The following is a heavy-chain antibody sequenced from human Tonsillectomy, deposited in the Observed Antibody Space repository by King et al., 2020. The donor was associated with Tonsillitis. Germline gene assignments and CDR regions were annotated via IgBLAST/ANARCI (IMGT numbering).Heavy chain of an antibody. Sequence: VQLVESGGGVVQPGRSLRLSCAASGFTFSSYAIHWVRQAPGKGLEWVALISYDGSNKYYADSVKGRFTIYRDNSKNTLYLQMNSLRAEDTAVYYCARDPPGDFWTHFDYWGQGTLVTVSS. CDR2: ISYDGSNK. D-gene: IGHD3-3*01. J-gene: IGHJ4*02. CDR1: GFTFSSYA. CDR3: ARDPPGDFWTHFDY. V-gene: IGHV3-30-3*01.